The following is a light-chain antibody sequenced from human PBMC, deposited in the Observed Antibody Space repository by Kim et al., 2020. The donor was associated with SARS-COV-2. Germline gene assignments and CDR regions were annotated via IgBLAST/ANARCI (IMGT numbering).Light chain of an antibody. J-gene: IGKJ4*01. CDR1: QSIGFW. CDR3: QQYNTYSART. CDR2: KAS. Sequence: AALEDRVTITCRASQSIGFWLAWYQQKPGKAPKLLIYKASSLEDGVPSRFSGSGSGTEFTLTISSLQPDDFATYYCQQYNTYSARTFGGGTKVEI. V-gene: IGKV1-5*03.